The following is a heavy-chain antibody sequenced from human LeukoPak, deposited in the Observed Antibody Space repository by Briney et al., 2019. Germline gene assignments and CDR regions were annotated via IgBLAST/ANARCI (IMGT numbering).Heavy chain of an antibody. V-gene: IGHV4-59*01. CDR3: AKAGPHDYGYNWFDP. J-gene: IGHJ5*02. CDR2: IYYSGST. CDR1: GGSISSYY. D-gene: IGHD4-17*01. Sequence: SETLSLTCTVSGGSISSYYWSWIRQPPGKGLEWIGYIYYSGSTNYNPSLKSRVTISVDTSKNQFSLKLSSVTAADTAVYYCAKAGPHDYGYNWFDPWGQGTLVTVSS.